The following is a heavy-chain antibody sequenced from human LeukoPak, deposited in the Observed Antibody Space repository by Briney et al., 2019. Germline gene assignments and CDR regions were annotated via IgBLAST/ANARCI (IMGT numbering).Heavy chain of an antibody. D-gene: IGHD5/OR15-5a*01. CDR1: GFTFSNAW. J-gene: IGHJ4*02. Sequence: PGGSLRLSCAASGFTFSNAWMSWVRQAPGKGLEWVGRIKSKTDGGTTDYAAPVKGRFTISRDDSKNTLYLQMDSLRAEDTAVYYCARDRSTTHFDYWGQGTLVTVSS. V-gene: IGHV3-15*01. CDR2: IKSKTDGGTT. CDR3: ARDRSTTHFDY.